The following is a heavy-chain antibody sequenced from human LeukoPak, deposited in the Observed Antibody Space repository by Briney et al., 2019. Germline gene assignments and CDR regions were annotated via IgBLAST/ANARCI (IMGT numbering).Heavy chain of an antibody. CDR1: GGSFSGYY. D-gene: IGHD3-22*01. CDR3: ARGRGNYYDSSGSTGRYVDY. J-gene: IGHJ4*02. V-gene: IGHV4-34*01. CDR2: INHSGST. Sequence: SETLSLTCAVYGGSFSGYYWSWIRQPPGKGLEWTGEINHSGSTNYNPSLKSRVTISVDTSKNQFSLKLSSVTAADTAVYYCARGRGNYYDSSGSTGRYVDYWGQGTLVTVSS.